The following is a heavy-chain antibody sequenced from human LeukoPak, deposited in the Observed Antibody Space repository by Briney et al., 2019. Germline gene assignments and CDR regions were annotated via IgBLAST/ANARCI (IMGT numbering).Heavy chain of an antibody. V-gene: IGHV3-48*03. CDR1: GFTFSSYE. J-gene: IGHJ6*02. D-gene: IGHD1-26*01. Sequence: GGSLRLSCAASGFTFSSYEMNWVRQVPGKGLEWVSYISSSGSTIYYADSVKGRFSISRDNAKNSLYLQMNSLRAEDTAVYYCARDRGSRPYFHDGMDVWGQGTTVTVSS. CDR3: ARDRGSRPYFHDGMDV. CDR2: ISSSGSTI.